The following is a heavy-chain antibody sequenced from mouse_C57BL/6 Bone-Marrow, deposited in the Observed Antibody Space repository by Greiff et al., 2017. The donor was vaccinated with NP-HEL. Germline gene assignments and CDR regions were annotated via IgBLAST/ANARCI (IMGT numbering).Heavy chain of an antibody. CDR1: GYTFTSYW. Sequence: VQLQQPGAELVKPGASVKLSCKASGYTFTSYWMHWVKQRPGQGLEWIGMIHPNSGSTNYNEKFKSKATLTVDKSSSTAYMQLSSLTSEDSAVYYGARSGFYWYFDVWGTGTTVTVSS. V-gene: IGHV1-64*01. J-gene: IGHJ1*03. D-gene: IGHD2-2*01. CDR3: ARSGFYWYFDV. CDR2: IHPNSGST.